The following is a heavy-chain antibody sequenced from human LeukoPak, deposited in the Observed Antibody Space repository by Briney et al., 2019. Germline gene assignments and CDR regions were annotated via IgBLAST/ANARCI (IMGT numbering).Heavy chain of an antibody. D-gene: IGHD4-17*01. CDR2: ISSSSTI. CDR1: GFTFSSYS. V-gene: IGHV3-48*04. J-gene: IGHJ3*02. Sequence: PGGSLRLSCAASGFTFSSYSMNWVRQAPGKGLEWVSYISSSSTIYYADSVKGRFTISRDNAKNSLYLQMNSLRAEDTAVYYCARDYSYGDYAFDIWGQGTMVTVSS. CDR3: ARDYSYGDYAFDI.